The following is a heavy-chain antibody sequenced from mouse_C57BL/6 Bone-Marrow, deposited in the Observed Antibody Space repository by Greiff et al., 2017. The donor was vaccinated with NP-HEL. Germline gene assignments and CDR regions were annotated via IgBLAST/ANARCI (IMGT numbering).Heavy chain of an antibody. D-gene: IGHD1-1*01. CDR1: GYTFTDYN. CDR2: INPNNGGT. Sequence: VQLQQSGPELVKPGASVKIPCKASGYTFTDYNMDWVKQSHGKSLEWIGDINPNNGGTIYNQKFKVKATLTVDKSSSTAYMELRSLTSEDTAVYYCARSEYYGSSSWFAYWGQGTLVTVSA. CDR3: ARSEYYGSSSWFAY. V-gene: IGHV1-18*01. J-gene: IGHJ3*01.